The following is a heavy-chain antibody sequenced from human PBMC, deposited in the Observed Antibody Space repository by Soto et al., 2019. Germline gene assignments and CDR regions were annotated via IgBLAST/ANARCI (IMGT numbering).Heavy chain of an antibody. J-gene: IGHJ6*02. CDR3: ERTPQYSSGCSRDYYHYGMDV. CDR1: GFTFRSYV. D-gene: IGHD6-19*01. Sequence: GRSLRRSVAASGFTFRSYVIHWVRQAPGKGLDGVAVISYDGSNKYYADSVTGRFTISSDNSKNTLYLLMHSLRAKDTAVYNCERTPQYSSGCSRDYYHYGMDVWGQGTTVTVSS. V-gene: IGHV3-30*03. CDR2: ISYDGSNK.